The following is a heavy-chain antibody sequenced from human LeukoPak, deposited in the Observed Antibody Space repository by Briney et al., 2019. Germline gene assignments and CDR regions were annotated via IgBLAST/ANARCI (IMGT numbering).Heavy chain of an antibody. CDR2: TYYRSKWNN. CDR1: GDTVSSNSAA. CDR3: ARDFCSGGRCYWRFAW. D-gene: IGHD2-15*01. J-gene: IGHJ4*02. Sequence: SQTLSLTCAISGDTVSSNSAAWNWIRQSPSRGLESLGRTYYRSKWNNDYAVCVKGQSTTHPNTSRNQFSLQLNSVAAEDTAVYYWARDFCSGGRCYWRFAWGGQGTLVTVSS. V-gene: IGHV6-1*01.